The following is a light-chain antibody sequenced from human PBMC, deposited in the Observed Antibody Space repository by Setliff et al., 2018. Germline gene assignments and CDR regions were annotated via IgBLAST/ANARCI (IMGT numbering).Light chain of an antibody. J-gene: IGLJ1*01. CDR1: SSDVGDYKY. V-gene: IGLV2-14*01. CDR2: EVS. CDR3: SSYTSLSTRV. Sequence: QSVLTQPASVSGSPGQSITISCTGTSSDVGDYKYVSWYQQLPGKAPKLIIFEVSNRPSGIPNRFSGSKSGNTASLSISGLQAEDEADYYCSSYTSLSTRVFGTGTK.